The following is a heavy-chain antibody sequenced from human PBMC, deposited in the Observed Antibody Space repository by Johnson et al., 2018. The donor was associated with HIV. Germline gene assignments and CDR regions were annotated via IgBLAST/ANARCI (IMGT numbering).Heavy chain of an antibody. CDR1: GFTFSSYA. D-gene: IGHD6-19*01. J-gene: IGHJ3*01. Sequence: QVQLVESGGGVVQPGRSLRLSCAASGFTFSSYAMHWVRQAPGKGLEWVAVISYDGSNKYYADSVQGRFTISRDNSMNTLYLQMNSLRPEDTAVYYCASLGYTSGWIVSDDGFDVWGQGTLVTVSS. CDR2: ISYDGSNK. V-gene: IGHV3-30*04. CDR3: ASLGYTSGWIVSDDGFDV.